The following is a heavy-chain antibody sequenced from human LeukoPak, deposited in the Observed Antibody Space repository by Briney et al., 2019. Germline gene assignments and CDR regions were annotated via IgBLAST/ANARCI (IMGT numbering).Heavy chain of an antibody. CDR3: AKDPRELAGAYYYYYMDV. D-gene: IGHD1-26*01. J-gene: IGHJ6*03. CDR2: IRYDGSNK. CDR1: GFTFSSYG. Sequence: GGSLRLSCAASGFTFSSYGMHWVRQAPGKGLEWVAFIRYDGSNKYYADSVKGRFTISRDNSKNTLYLQMNSLRAEDTAVYYCAKDPRELAGAYYYYYMDVWGKGTTVTVSS. V-gene: IGHV3-30*02.